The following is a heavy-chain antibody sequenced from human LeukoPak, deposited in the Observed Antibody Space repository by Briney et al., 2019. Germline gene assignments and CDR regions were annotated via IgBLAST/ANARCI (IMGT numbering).Heavy chain of an antibody. D-gene: IGHD5-24*01. V-gene: IGHV3-23*01. Sequence: GGSLRLSCAASGFTFSSYAMSWVRQAPGKGLGWVSAISGSGGSTYYADSVKGRFTISRDNSKNTLYLQMNSLRAEDTAVYHCAKGDGYSPFDYWGQGTLVTVSS. J-gene: IGHJ4*02. CDR2: ISGSGGST. CDR1: GFTFSSYA. CDR3: AKGDGYSPFDY.